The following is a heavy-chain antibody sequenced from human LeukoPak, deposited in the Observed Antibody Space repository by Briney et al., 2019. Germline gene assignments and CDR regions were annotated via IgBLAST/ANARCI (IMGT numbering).Heavy chain of an antibody. J-gene: IGHJ6*03. Sequence: GGSLRLSCAASGFTFSSYGMHWVRQAPGKGLEWVAVIWYDGSNKYYADSVKGRFTISRDNSKNTLYLQMNSLRAEDTAVYYCAKVGATPRYYYYYYTDVWGKGTTVTVSS. CDR2: IWYDGSNK. CDR3: AKVGATPRYYYYYYTDV. D-gene: IGHD1-26*01. V-gene: IGHV3-33*06. CDR1: GFTFSSYG.